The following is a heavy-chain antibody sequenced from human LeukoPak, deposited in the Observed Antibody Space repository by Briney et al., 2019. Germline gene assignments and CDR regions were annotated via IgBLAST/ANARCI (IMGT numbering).Heavy chain of an antibody. Sequence: PGGSLRLSCAASGFTFSSYSMNWVLQAPGKGLEWVSSISSSSSYIYYADSVKGRFTISRDNAKNSLYLQMNSLRAEDTAVYYCAREQDHDILTGYNFDYWGQGTLVTVSS. CDR2: ISSSSSYI. J-gene: IGHJ4*02. V-gene: IGHV3-21*01. CDR3: AREQDHDILTGYNFDY. D-gene: IGHD3-9*01. CDR1: GFTFSSYS.